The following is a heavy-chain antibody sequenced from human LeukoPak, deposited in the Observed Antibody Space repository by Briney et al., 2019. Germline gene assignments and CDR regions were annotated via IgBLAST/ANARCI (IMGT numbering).Heavy chain of an antibody. D-gene: IGHD3-22*01. CDR1: GGSISSGDYY. J-gene: IGHJ5*02. CDR3: ARPYYYDSRIDP. Sequence: SETLSLTCTVSGGSISSGDYYWSWIRQPPGKGLEWIAYTYYSGSTYYNPSLKSRVTMSADTSKNQLSLKLSSVTAADTAVYYCARPYYYDSRIDPWGQGILVTVSS. V-gene: IGHV4-30-4*01. CDR2: TYYSGST.